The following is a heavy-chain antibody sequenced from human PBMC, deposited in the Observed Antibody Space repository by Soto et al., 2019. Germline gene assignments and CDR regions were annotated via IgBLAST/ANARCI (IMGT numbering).Heavy chain of an antibody. J-gene: IGHJ4*02. D-gene: IGHD3-16*01. CDR1: GGTFGSYT. Sequence: ASVMVSCPASGGTFGSYTISWVRQAPGQGLEWMGSIIPILGIANYAQKFQGRVTITADKSTSTAYMELSSLRSEDTAVYYCARANERLRGPGLDYWGQGTLVTVSS. V-gene: IGHV1-69*02. CDR3: ARANERLRGPGLDY. CDR2: IIPILGIA.